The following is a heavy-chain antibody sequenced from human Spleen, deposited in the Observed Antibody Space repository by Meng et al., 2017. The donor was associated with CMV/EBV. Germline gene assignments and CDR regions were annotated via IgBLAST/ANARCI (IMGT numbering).Heavy chain of an antibody. CDR3: ARERGARITMTVGKYYFDY. V-gene: IGHV4-4*02. CDR2: IYHSGST. J-gene: IGHJ4*02. CDR1: LSSSYW. Sequence: LSSSYWWSWVRQPAGKGLEWIGEIYHSGSTNYNPSLKSRVTILVDKSKNQFSLKLSSVTAADTAVYYCARERGARITMTVGKYYFDYWGQGTLVTVSS. D-gene: IGHD3-22*01.